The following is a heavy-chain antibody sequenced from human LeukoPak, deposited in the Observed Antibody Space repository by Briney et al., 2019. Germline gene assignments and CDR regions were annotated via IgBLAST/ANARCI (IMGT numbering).Heavy chain of an antibody. J-gene: IGHJ3*02. D-gene: IGHD3-16*02. CDR1: GFTFSSYG. Sequence: PGGSLRLSCAASGFTFSSYGMHWVRQAPGKGLEWVAVIWYDGSNKYYADSVKGRFTISRDNSKNTLYLQMNSLRAEDTAVYYCARDGVIGFAFDIWGQGTMVNVSS. CDR3: ARDGVIGFAFDI. V-gene: IGHV3-33*01. CDR2: IWYDGSNK.